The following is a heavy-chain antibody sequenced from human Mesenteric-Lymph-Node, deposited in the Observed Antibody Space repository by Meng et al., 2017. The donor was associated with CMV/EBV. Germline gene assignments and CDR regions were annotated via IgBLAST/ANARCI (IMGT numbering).Heavy chain of an antibody. V-gene: IGHV3-20*04. CDR1: GFTFDDYG. CDR2: INWNGGST. Sequence: GESLKISCAASGFTFDDYGMSWVRQAPGKGLEWVSGINWNGGSTGYADSVKGRFTISRDNAKNSLYLQMNSLRAEDTAFYYCARDRDIEAAGMSMDVWGQGTTVTVSS. J-gene: IGHJ6*02. CDR3: ARDRDIEAAGMSMDV. D-gene: IGHD6-13*01.